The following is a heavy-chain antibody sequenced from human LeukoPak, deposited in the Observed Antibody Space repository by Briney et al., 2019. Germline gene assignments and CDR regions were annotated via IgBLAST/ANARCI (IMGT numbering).Heavy chain of an antibody. CDR1: GGSISSYY. Sequence: SETLSLTCTVSGGSISSYYWSWIRQPPGKGLEWIGYIYYSGSTNYNPSLKSRVTISVDTSKNQFSLKLSSVTAADTAVYYCARTAAGSSFDYWGQGTLVTVSS. J-gene: IGHJ4*02. CDR3: ARTAAGSSFDY. V-gene: IGHV4-59*01. D-gene: IGHD6-13*01. CDR2: IYYSGST.